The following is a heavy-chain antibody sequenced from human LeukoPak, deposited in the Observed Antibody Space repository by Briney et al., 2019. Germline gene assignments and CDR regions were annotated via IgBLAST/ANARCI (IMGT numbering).Heavy chain of an antibody. J-gene: IGHJ5*02. D-gene: IGHD3-16*01. V-gene: IGHV3-7*03. CDR1: GFIFKDYW. CDR3: AKDAQPRSRWFDP. CDR2: IKQDGSEK. Sequence: GGYLRLSCAASGFIFKDYWMIWVRQAPGKGLEWVANIKQDGSEKYYVDSVKGRFTISRDNAKNSLYLQMNTLRAEDTAMYYCAKDAQPRSRWFDPRGQGTLVTVSS.